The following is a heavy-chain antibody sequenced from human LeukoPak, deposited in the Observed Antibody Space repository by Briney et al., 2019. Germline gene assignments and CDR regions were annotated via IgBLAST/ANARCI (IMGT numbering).Heavy chain of an antibody. CDR3: AKDIGRFLEWLGFDP. Sequence: GGSLRLSCAASGFTFDDYAMHWVRQAPGKGLEWVSDISWNSGSIGYADSVKGRFTISRDNAKNSLYLQMNSLRAEDTALYYCAKDIGRFLEWLGFDPWGQGTLVTVSS. CDR2: ISWNSGSI. J-gene: IGHJ5*02. CDR1: GFTFDDYA. D-gene: IGHD3-3*01. V-gene: IGHV3-9*01.